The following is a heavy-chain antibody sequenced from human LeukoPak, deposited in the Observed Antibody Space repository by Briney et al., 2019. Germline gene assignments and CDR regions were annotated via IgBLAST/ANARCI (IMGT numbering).Heavy chain of an antibody. CDR1: GFTFSSYG. J-gene: IGHJ4*02. CDR3: ARDRYSSGWCFDY. V-gene: IGHV3-33*01. CDR2: IWYDGSNK. Sequence: GGSLRLSCAASGFTFSSYGMHWVSQAQGKGLGWVAVIWYDGSNKYYADPVKGRFTISRDNSKNTLYMQMNSLRAEDTAVYYCARDRYSSGWCFDYWGQGTLVTVSS. D-gene: IGHD6-19*01.